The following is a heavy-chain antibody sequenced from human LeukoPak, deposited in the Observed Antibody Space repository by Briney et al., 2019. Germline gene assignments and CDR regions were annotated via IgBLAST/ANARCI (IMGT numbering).Heavy chain of an antibody. CDR3: ARDIRDPLDHIQH. V-gene: IGHV3-21*01. J-gene: IGHJ1*01. Sequence: GGSLRLSCAASGFTFSSYSMNWVRQAPGKGLEWVSSISSSSSYIYYADSVKGRFTISRDNAKNSLYLQMNSLRAEDTAVYYCARDIRDPLDHIQHWGQGTLVTVSS. D-gene: IGHD3-3*01. CDR1: GFTFSSYS. CDR2: ISSSSSYI.